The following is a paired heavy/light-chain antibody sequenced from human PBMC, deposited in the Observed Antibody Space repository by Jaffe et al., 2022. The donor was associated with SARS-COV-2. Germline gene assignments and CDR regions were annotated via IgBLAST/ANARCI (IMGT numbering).Heavy chain of an antibody. CDR3: ARDCRNVLRYFDWSSEYYFDY. Sequence: QVQLVESGGGVVQPGRSLRLSCAASGFTFSSYAMHWVRQAPGKGLEWVAVISYDGSNKYYADSVKGRFTISRDNSKNTLYLQMNSLRAEDTAVYYCARDCRNVLRYFDWSSEYYFDYWGQGTLVTVSS. CDR2: ISYDGSNK. D-gene: IGHD3-9*01. J-gene: IGHJ4*02. CDR1: GFTFSSYA. V-gene: IGHV3-30*04.
Light chain of an antibody. J-gene: IGKJ5*01. CDR1: QGISSW. CDR2: AAS. CDR3: QQANSFPPIT. V-gene: IGKV1D-12*01. Sequence: DIQMTQSPSSVSASVGDRVTITCRASQGISSWLAWYQQKPGKAPKLLIYAASSLQSGVPSRFSGSGSGTDFTLTISSLQPEDFATYYCQQANSFPPITFGQGTRLEIK.